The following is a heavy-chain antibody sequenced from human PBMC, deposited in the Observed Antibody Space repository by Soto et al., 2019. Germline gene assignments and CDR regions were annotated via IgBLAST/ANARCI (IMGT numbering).Heavy chain of an antibody. J-gene: IGHJ4*02. D-gene: IGHD3-16*02. Sequence: QVQLVQSGAEVKKPGSSVKVSCKASGGTFSSYAISWVRQAPGQGLEWMGGIIHIFGTANYAQKFQGRVTITADKATSTAYMELSSLRSEDTAVYYCATLSTFGGVIVPTSLDYWGQGTLVTVSS. V-gene: IGHV1-69*06. CDR1: GGTFSSYA. CDR3: ATLSTFGGVIVPTSLDY. CDR2: IIHIFGTA.